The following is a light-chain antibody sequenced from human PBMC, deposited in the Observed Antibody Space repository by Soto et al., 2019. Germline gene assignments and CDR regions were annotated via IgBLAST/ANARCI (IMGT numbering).Light chain of an antibody. CDR3: SSYTSSSTLEVV. Sequence: QSVLTQPASVSGSPGLSITISCTGTSSDVGGYNYVSWYQQHPGKAPKLMIYDVSNRPSGVSNRFSGSKSGNTASLTISGLQAEDEADYYCSSYTSSSTLEVVFGGGTKVTVL. V-gene: IGLV2-14*01. CDR2: DVS. J-gene: IGLJ2*01. CDR1: SSDVGGYNY.